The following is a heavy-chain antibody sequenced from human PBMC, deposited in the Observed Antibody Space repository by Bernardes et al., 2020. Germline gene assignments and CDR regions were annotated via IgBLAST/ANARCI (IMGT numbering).Heavy chain of an antibody. Sequence: ALVKVVWKVSWTTLTDLWMHWVRQAPGKGLEWMGGFDPEDGETIYAQKFQGRVTMTEDTSTDTAYMELSSLSSEDTAGYYCATGVGEPATAGPGSFDSWGQGTMVTVS. CDR2: FDPEDGET. CDR1: WTTLTDLW. J-gene: IGHJ3*02. D-gene: IGHD2-2*01. V-gene: IGHV1-24*01. CDR3: ATGVGEPATAGPGSFDS.